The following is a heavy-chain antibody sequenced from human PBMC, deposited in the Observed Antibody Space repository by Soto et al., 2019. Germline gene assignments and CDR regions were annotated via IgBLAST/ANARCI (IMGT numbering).Heavy chain of an antibody. CDR1: GYSFTSYW. V-gene: IGHV5-10-1*01. Sequence: PGESLKISCKGSGYSFTSYWISWVRQMPGKGLEWMGRIDPSDSYTNYSPSFQGHVTISADKSISTAYLQWSSLKASDTAMYYCARLHVSGYYLKHLDYWGQGTLVTVSS. D-gene: IGHD3-22*01. CDR3: ARLHVSGYYLKHLDY. J-gene: IGHJ4*02. CDR2: IDPSDSYT.